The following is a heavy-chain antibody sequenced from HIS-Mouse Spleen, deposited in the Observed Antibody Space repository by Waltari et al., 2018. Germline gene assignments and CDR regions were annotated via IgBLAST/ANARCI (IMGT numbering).Heavy chain of an antibody. CDR2: ISYDGSNK. V-gene: IGHV3-30*18. Sequence: QVQLVESGGGVVQPGRSRRLSCAASGFTFSSYGMHWVRQAPGKGLEWVAVISYDGSNKYYADSVKGRFTISRDNSKNTLYLQMNSLRAEDTAVYYCAKEGLIVGATNWFDPWGQGTLVTVSS. CDR3: AKEGLIVGATNWFDP. CDR1: GFTFSSYG. D-gene: IGHD1-26*01. J-gene: IGHJ5*02.